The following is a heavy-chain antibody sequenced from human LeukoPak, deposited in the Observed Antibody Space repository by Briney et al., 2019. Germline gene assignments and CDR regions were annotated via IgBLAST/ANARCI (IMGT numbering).Heavy chain of an antibody. V-gene: IGHV3-48*03. CDR2: ISRSGSTI. J-gene: IGHJ4*02. CDR1: GFTFSSYE. CDR3: ASGYDLPY. D-gene: IGHD5-12*01. Sequence: GGSLRLSCAASGFTFSSYEMNWVRQAPGPGLEWVSYISRSGSTIYYADSVKGRFTISRDNAKNSLYLQMNSLRAEDTAVYYCASGYDLPYWGQGTLVTVSS.